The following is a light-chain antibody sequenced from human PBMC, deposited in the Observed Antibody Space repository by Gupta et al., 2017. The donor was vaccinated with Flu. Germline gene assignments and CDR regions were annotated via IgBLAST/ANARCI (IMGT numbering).Light chain of an antibody. Sequence: QSALTQPASVSGSPGQSITLSCTGTSSDVGAYNYVSWYQQHPGNAPKLMIFEVSNRPSGVSNRFSGSKSGNTASLTISGLQAEDEADYYCSSYTGRVTVFGGGTRVTVL. CDR1: SSDVGAYNY. CDR2: EVS. CDR3: SSYTGRVTV. J-gene: IGLJ3*02. V-gene: IGLV2-14*01.